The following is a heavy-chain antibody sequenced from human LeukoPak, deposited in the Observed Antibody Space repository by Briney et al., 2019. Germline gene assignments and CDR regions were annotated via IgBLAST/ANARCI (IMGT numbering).Heavy chain of an antibody. CDR1: GFTFSSYA. D-gene: IGHD3-3*01. J-gene: IGHJ4*02. V-gene: IGHV3-23*01. Sequence: GGSLRLSCAASGFTFSSYAMSRVRQAPGKGLEWVSAISGSGGSTYYADSVKGRFTISRDNSKNTLYLQMNSLRAEDTAVYYCARDLLPYDFWSGYYGEYFDYWGQGTLVTVSS. CDR2: ISGSGGST. CDR3: ARDLLPYDFWSGYYGEYFDY.